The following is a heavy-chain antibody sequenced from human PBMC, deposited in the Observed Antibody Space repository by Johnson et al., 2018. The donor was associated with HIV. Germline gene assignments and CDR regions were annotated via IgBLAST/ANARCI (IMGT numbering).Heavy chain of an antibody. V-gene: IGHV3-20*04. D-gene: IGHD2-15*01. J-gene: IGHJ3*02. CDR2: ISWNSGSI. CDR1: GFTVSSNY. Sequence: VQLVESGGGLVQPGGSLRLSCAASGFTVSSNYMSWVRQAPGKGLEWVSGISWNSGSIGYADSVKGRFTISRDNAKNSLYLQMNSLRAEDTALYYCARTGGWYDAFDIWGQGTMVTVSS. CDR3: ARTGGWYDAFDI.